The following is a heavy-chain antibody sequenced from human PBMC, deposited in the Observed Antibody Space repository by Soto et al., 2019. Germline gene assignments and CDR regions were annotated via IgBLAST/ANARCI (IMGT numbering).Heavy chain of an antibody. J-gene: IGHJ2*01. Sequence: QLPLQESGSGLVKPSQTLSLTCAVSGGSISSGGYSWSWIRQPPGKGLEWIGYIYHSGSTYYNPSLKSRVTISVDRSKNQFSLKLSSVTAADTAVYYCARGGVVVTTISWYFDLWGRGTLVTVSS. CDR1: GGSISSGGYS. D-gene: IGHD3-22*01. V-gene: IGHV4-30-2*01. CDR2: IYHSGST. CDR3: ARGGVVVTTISWYFDL.